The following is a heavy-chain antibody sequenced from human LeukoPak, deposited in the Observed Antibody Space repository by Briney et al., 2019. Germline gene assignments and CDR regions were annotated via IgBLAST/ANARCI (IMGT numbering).Heavy chain of an antibody. V-gene: IGHV4-34*01. Sequence: SETLSLTCAVYGGSSSGYYWSWLRQPPGKGLEWIGEINHSGSTNYNPSLKSRVTISVDTSKNQFSLKLSSVTAADTAVYYRARALSIAVAGTAFDYWGQGTLVTVSS. D-gene: IGHD6-19*01. CDR2: INHSGST. CDR3: ARALSIAVAGTAFDY. CDR1: GGSSSGYY. J-gene: IGHJ4*02.